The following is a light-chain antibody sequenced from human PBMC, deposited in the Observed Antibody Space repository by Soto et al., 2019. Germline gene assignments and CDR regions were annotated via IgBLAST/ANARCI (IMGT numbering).Light chain of an antibody. CDR3: QHYNEYSST. CDR2: DAS. J-gene: IGKJ3*01. V-gene: IGKV1-33*01. Sequence: DIQMTQSPSSLSAYVGDRVTITCQASQDINSYLIWYQQKPGKVPKVLIYDASNLETGVPSRFSGSGSGTEFTLTISSLHPDDFATYYCQHYNEYSSTFGPGTKVDIK. CDR1: QDINSY.